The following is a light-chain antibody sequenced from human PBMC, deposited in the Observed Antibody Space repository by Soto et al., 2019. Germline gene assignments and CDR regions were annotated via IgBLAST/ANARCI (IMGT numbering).Light chain of an antibody. Sequence: DIQTTQSPSSLSASIGDRVTITCRASQSISSHLNWYQQKPGKTPELLIYEASSLQSGVPSRFSGSGSGTVFTLTISTLQSVDFATYYCQHSHSAPYSFGQGTKLEIK. CDR1: QSISSH. CDR2: EAS. J-gene: IGKJ2*03. CDR3: QHSHSAPYS. V-gene: IGKV1-39*01.